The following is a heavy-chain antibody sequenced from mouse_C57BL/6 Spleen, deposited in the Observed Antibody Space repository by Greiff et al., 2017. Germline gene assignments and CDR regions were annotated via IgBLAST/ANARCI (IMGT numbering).Heavy chain of an antibody. CDR3: ARSNDYDEEGFDY. V-gene: IGHV1-55*01. Sequence: QVQLQQPGAELVKPGASVKMSCKASGYTFTSYWITWVKQRPGQGLEWIGDIYPGSGSTNYNEKFKSKATLTVDTSSSTAYMQLSSLTSEDSAVYYGARSNDYDEEGFDYWGQGTTLTVSS. J-gene: IGHJ2*01. D-gene: IGHD2-4*01. CDR1: GYTFTSYW. CDR2: IYPGSGST.